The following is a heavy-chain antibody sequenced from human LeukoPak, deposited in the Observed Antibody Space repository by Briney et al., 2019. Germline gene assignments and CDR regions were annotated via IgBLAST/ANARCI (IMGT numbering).Heavy chain of an antibody. CDR1: RFTFTSYW. V-gene: IGHV3-7*04. Sequence: PGGSLRLSCAASRFTFTSYWMTWVRQAPGRGLEWVANINQDGTERYYVDSVKGRFTTSRDNAKNSLYLQMNSLRAEDTAVYYCARDNCGARDAFDIWGQGTMVTVSS. D-gene: IGHD7-27*01. CDR3: ARDNCGARDAFDI. CDR2: INQDGTER. J-gene: IGHJ3*02.